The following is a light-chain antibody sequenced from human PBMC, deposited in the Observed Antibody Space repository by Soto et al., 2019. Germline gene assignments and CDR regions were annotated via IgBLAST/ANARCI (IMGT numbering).Light chain of an antibody. Sequence: LGQSPGTLSLSPEERATLSCRASQSVSSSYLAWYQQKPGQAPRLLIYGASNRATGIPDRFSGSGSGTDFTLTISRVEPEDFAVYYCQQYDSSPRTIGQGTKVDIK. CDR2: GAS. V-gene: IGKV3-20*01. J-gene: IGKJ1*01. CDR1: QSVSSSY. CDR3: QQYDSSPRT.